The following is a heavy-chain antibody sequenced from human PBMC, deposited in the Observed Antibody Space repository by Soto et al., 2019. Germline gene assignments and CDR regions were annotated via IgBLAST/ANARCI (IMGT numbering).Heavy chain of an antibody. Sequence: SETLSLTCSVSGGSINSRSYSWGWIRQPPGKGLEWIGTFYNNENPNYNPSLKSRVTISVDTSKNQFSLKLSSVTAADTAVYYCARNHGSGSYWFYYWGQGTLVTVSS. CDR2: FYNNENP. V-gene: IGHV4-39*07. J-gene: IGHJ4*02. CDR1: GGSINSRSYS. D-gene: IGHD3-10*01. CDR3: ARNHGSGSYWFYY.